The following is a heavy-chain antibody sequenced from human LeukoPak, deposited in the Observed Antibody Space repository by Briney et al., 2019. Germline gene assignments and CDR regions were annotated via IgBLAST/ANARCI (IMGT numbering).Heavy chain of an antibody. CDR1: GFTFSSYA. D-gene: IGHD2-15*01. V-gene: IGHV3-21*01. Sequence: PGGSLRLSCAASGFTFSSYAMSWVRQAPGKGLEWVSSISSSSSYIYYADSVKGRFTISRDNAKNSLYLQMNSLRAEDTAVYYCARMGRSGPDCSGGSCYSYAFDIWGQGTMVTVSS. J-gene: IGHJ3*02. CDR3: ARMGRSGPDCSGGSCYSYAFDI. CDR2: ISSSSSYI.